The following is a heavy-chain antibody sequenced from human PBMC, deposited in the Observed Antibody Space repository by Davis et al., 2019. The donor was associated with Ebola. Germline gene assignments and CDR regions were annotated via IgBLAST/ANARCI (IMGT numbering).Heavy chain of an antibody. V-gene: IGHV3-33*01. Sequence: GGSLRLSCAASGFTFSIYGMHWVRQAPGKGLEWVAVIWYDGSNKYYADSVQGRFAISRDNSKNTLYLQMNSLRAEDTAVYYCARVDDNGDSDYWGQGTLVTVSS. CDR2: IWYDGSNK. J-gene: IGHJ4*02. D-gene: IGHD4-17*01. CDR3: ARVDDNGDSDY. CDR1: GFTFSIYG.